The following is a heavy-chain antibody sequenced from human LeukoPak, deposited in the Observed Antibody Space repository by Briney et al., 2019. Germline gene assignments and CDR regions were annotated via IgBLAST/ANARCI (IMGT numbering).Heavy chain of an antibody. Sequence: SETLSLTCTVSGGSISRGSYYWSWIRQPAGKGLEWIGRVYTTGSTNYNPSLKSRVTISLDTSKNQFSLQLSSVTAADTAVYYCARLGLTVRGVKMFDYWGQGTLVTVSS. CDR2: VYTTGST. D-gene: IGHD3-10*01. CDR1: GGSISRGSYY. J-gene: IGHJ4*02. CDR3: ARLGLTVRGVKMFDY. V-gene: IGHV4-61*02.